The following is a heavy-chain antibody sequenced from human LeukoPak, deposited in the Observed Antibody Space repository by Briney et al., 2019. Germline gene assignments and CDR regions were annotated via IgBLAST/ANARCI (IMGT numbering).Heavy chain of an antibody. J-gene: IGHJ4*02. CDR1: GYTFTGYY. Sequence: GASVKVSCQASGYTFTGYYMQWVRQAPGQGLEWMGRINPNSGGTNYAQKFQGRVTMTRDTSISTAYMELSRLRSEDTAVYYGARSTMVVTPRAYAFDYWGQGTLVTVSS. CDR2: INPNSGGT. D-gene: IGHD4-23*01. V-gene: IGHV1-2*06. CDR3: ARSTMVVTPRAYAFDY.